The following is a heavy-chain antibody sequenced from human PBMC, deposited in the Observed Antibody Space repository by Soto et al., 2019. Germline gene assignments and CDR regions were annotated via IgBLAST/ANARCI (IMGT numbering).Heavy chain of an antibody. Sequence: GGSLRLSCAAPVFTFISYAMHWVRQAPGKGLEWVAVISYDGSNKYYADSVKGRFTISRDNSKNTLYLQMNSLRAEDTAVYYCARGYYDSSGSRFDYWGQGTLVTVSS. V-gene: IGHV3-30-3*01. D-gene: IGHD3-22*01. CDR3: ARGYYDSSGSRFDY. CDR2: ISYDGSNK. CDR1: VFTFISYA. J-gene: IGHJ4*02.